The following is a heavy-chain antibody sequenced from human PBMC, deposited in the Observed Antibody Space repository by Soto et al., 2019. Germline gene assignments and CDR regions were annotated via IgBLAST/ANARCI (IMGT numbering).Heavy chain of an antibody. J-gene: IGHJ5*02. Sequence: QITLKESGPTLVKPTQTLTLTCTFSGFPLSTSGVGVGWIRQPPGKALEWLALIYWDDDKRYSPSLKSRLTITKDPSKNQVVLTMTNMDPVDTATYSCARKRGYYDFWSGHAPWGQGTLVTVSS. D-gene: IGHD3-3*01. CDR1: GFPLSTSGVG. CDR2: IYWDDDK. CDR3: ARKRGYYDFWSGHAP. V-gene: IGHV2-5*02.